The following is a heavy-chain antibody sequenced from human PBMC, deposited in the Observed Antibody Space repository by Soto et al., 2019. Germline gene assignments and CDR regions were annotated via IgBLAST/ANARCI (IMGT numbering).Heavy chain of an antibody. Sequence: QVQLQESGPGLVKPSQTLSLTCSVSGGSISSGAYYWSWIRQVPGKGLECIGFISYSGSTSYNPSLKSRVTISVDTSKNPFSLKLNSVTAAATAVYFCARGVLVWCQGTLVTVSS. V-gene: IGHV4-31*03. CDR1: GGSISSGAYY. D-gene: IGHD3-16*01. J-gene: IGHJ1*01. CDR3: ARGVLV. CDR2: ISYSGST.